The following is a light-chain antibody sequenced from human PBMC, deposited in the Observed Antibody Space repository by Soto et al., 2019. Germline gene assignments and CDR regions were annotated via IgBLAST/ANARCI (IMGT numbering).Light chain of an antibody. CDR3: QQYNNWLT. J-gene: IGKJ4*01. CDR1: QIVSSN. V-gene: IGKV3-15*01. CDR2: GAS. Sequence: EMVMTQSPATLSVSPGETATLSCRASQIVSSNLAWYQQKPGQAPRLLIYGASTRATGIPARFSGSGSGTEFILTISSLQSEDFALYYCQQYNNWLTFGGGTKLEIK.